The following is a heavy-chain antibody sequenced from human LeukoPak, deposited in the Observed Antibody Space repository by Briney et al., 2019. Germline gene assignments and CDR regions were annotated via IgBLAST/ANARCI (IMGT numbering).Heavy chain of an antibody. CDR1: GASFSSGDQY. V-gene: IGHV4-31*03. D-gene: IGHD3-22*01. J-gene: IGHJ4*02. Sequence: SQTLSLTCTVSGASFSSGDQYWNWIRQSPGKGLEWIGSIHPSGTLYNNPSLESRVTMSMDTSKNRFSLNLNSVTAADTAVYFCSRGLDSRKLGYWGQGTLVTVSS. CDR3: SRGLDSRKLGY. CDR2: IHPSGTL.